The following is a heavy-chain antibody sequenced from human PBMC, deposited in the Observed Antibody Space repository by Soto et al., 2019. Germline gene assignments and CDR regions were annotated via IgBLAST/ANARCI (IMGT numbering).Heavy chain of an antibody. J-gene: IGHJ4*02. D-gene: IGHD3-22*01. V-gene: IGHV3-21*01. Sequence: PGGSLRLSCAASGFTFSSHTINWVRQAPGKGLEWVSAIGTSNIDIYYADSVKGRFTVSRDKAKSSLYLQMNSLRAEDTAVYYCARAAHDGSGYEPPFDSWRQGPLATASS. CDR3: ARAAHDGSGYEPPFDS. CDR2: IGTSNIDI. CDR1: GFTFSSHT.